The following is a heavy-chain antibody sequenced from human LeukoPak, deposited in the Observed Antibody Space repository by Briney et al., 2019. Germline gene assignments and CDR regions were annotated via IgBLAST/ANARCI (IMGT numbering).Heavy chain of an antibody. CDR1: GFTFGDYA. J-gene: IGHJ6*03. D-gene: IGHD6-13*01. Sequence: GGSLRLSCTASGFTFGDYAMSWVRQAPGKGLEGVGFIRSKAYGGTTEYAASVKGRFTISRDDSKSIAYLQMNSLKTEDTAVYYCTRVGGIAAAGRDYYYYYMDVWGKGTTVTISS. V-gene: IGHV3-49*04. CDR3: TRVGGIAAAGRDYYYYYMDV. CDR2: IRSKAYGGTT.